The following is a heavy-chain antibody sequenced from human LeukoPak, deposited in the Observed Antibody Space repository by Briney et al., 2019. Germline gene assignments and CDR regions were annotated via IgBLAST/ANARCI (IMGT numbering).Heavy chain of an antibody. D-gene: IGHD2-15*01. Sequence: PPQTLSLTCTVSGGSISSGDYYWSWIRQPPGKGLEWIGYIYYSGSTYYSPSLKSRVTISVDTSKNQFSLKLSSVTAADTAVYYCAYCSGGSCYSEAKFDYWGQGTLVTVSS. V-gene: IGHV4-30-4*01. CDR3: AYCSGGSCYSEAKFDY. CDR2: IYYSGST. CDR1: GGSISSGDYY. J-gene: IGHJ4*02.